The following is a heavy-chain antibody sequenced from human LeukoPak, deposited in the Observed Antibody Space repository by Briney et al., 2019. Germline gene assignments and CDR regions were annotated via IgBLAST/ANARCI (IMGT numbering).Heavy chain of an antibody. Sequence: SSETLSLTCAVYGESFSGYYWSWIRQPPGKGLEWIGYIYYSGSTNYNPSLKSRVTISVDTSKNQFSLKLSSVTAADTAVNYCARGGTYFRYPPDYWGQGTLVTVSS. D-gene: IGHD1-7*01. V-gene: IGHV4-59*01. CDR2: IYYSGST. CDR3: ARGGTYFRYPPDY. CDR1: GESFSGYY. J-gene: IGHJ4*02.